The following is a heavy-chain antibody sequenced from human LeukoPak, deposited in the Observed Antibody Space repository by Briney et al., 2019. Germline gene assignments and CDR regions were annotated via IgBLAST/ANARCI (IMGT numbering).Heavy chain of an antibody. Sequence: PSETLSLTCTVSGGSVSSSSYYWSWIRQPPGKGLEWFGYIYYSGSTNYNPSLKSRNTISVDTSKNQFSLKLSSVTAADTAVYYCARDPFFGDYGSGSPRGQGTLVTVSS. J-gene: IGHJ5*02. D-gene: IGHD3-10*01. CDR3: ARDPFFGDYGSGSP. CDR2: IYYSGST. V-gene: IGHV4-61*01. CDR1: GGSVSSSSYY.